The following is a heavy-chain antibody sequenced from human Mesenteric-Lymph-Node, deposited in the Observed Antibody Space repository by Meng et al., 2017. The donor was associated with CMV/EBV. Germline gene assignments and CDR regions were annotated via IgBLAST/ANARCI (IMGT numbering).Heavy chain of an antibody. V-gene: IGHV1-18*01. Sequence: YTISMYDITLVRQAPGQGLEWLGWISAYNGTTNFAQKLQGRVTMTADTSTRTAYMELRSLRSDDTALYFCARHWGDVWGKTFGFDFWGQGTLVTVSS. J-gene: IGHJ4*02. CDR3: ARHWGDVWGKTFGFDF. D-gene: IGHD3-16*01. CDR2: ISAYNGTT. CDR1: YTISMYD.